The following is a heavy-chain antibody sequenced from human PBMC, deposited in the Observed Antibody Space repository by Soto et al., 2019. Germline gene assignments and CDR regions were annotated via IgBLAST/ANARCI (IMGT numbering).Heavy chain of an antibody. J-gene: IGHJ5*02. CDR1: GGSISSHY. CDR2: IHYSEGA. CDR3: ARGSTGAFDR. Sequence: ETLSLTCTVSGGSISSHYWSWIRQPPGKGLEWIGYIHYSEGAFYNPSLKSRATMSVDTSRNQFSLKLTSVTAADTAVYYCARGSTGAFDRWGQGTLVTVSS. V-gene: IGHV4-59*11.